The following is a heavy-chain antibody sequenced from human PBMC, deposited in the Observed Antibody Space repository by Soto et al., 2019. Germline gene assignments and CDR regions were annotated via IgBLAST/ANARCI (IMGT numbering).Heavy chain of an antibody. V-gene: IGHV1-8*01. Sequence: ASVKVSCKASGYTFITYDIHWVRQATGQGVEWLGWMNPSNGNAGYAQKFQGRVTMTRNTSISTAYMDLSGLRSEDTAVYFCARRKERSGPHYFDSWGQGTLVTVSS. CDR3: ARRKERSGPHYFDS. D-gene: IGHD6-25*01. J-gene: IGHJ4*02. CDR1: GYTFITYD. CDR2: MNPSNGNA.